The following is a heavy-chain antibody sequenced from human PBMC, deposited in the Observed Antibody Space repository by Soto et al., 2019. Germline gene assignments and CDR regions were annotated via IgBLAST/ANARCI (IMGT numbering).Heavy chain of an antibody. Sequence: SVKVSCKVSGGTFSSYAISWVRQAPGQGLEWMGGIIPIFGTANYAQKFQGRVTITADESTSTAYMELSSLRSEDTAVYYCAGGGSSSEDWLAPWGKGTPGTVSS. CDR3: AGGGSSSEDWLAP. J-gene: IGHJ5*02. D-gene: IGHD6-6*01. CDR1: GGTFSSYA. V-gene: IGHV1-69*13. CDR2: IIPIFGTA.